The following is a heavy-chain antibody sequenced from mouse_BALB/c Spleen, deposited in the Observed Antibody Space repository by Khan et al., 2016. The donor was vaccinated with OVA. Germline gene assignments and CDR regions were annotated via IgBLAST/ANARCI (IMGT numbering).Heavy chain of an antibody. CDR1: GYSINSGYG. CDR2: ISYSGST. V-gene: IGHV3-2*02. J-gene: IGHJ2*01. Sequence: EVQLQESGPGLVKPSQSLSLTCTVTGYSINSGYGWNWIRQFPGNKLEWMGYISYSGSTNYNPYLKSRISITRDTSKNQFFLQLNSVTTEDTATYYCARTARIKYWGQGTTRTVSS. D-gene: IGHD1-2*01. CDR3: ARTARIKY.